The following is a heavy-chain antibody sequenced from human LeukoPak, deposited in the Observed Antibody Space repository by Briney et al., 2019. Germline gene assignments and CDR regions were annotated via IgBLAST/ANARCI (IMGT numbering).Heavy chain of an antibody. CDR1: GGTFSSYA. J-gene: IGHJ6*03. V-gene: IGHV1-69*13. CDR3: ARGMVLDYYYYYMDV. Sequence: ASVKVSCKASGGTFSSYAISWERQAPGQGLEWMGGIIPIFGTANYAQKFQGRVTITADESTSTAYMELSSLRSEDTAVYYCARGMVLDYYYYYMDVWGKGTTVTVSS. CDR2: IIPIFGTA. D-gene: IGHD3-10*01.